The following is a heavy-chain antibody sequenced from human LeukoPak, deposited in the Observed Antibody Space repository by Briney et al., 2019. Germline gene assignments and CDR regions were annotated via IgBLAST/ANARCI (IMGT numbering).Heavy chain of an antibody. CDR3: ARGTPYYYDSSGLGY. Sequence: SETLSLTCAVYGGSFSGYYWSRIRQPPGKGLEWIGEINHSGSTNYNPSLKSRVTISVDTPKNQFSLKLSSVTAADTAVYYCARGTPYYYDSSGLGYWGQGTLVTVSS. J-gene: IGHJ4*02. CDR2: INHSGST. D-gene: IGHD3-22*01. CDR1: GGSFSGYY. V-gene: IGHV4-34*01.